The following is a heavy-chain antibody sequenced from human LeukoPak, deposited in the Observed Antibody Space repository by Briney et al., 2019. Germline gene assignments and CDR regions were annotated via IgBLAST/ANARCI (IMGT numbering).Heavy chain of an antibody. J-gene: IGHJ4*02. V-gene: IGHV4-39*01. Sequence: SETLSLTCTVSGGSVSSGSYYWSWIRQPPGKGLEWIGSVYYSGSTYYNPSLKSRVTISVDTSKNQFSLKLSSVTAADTAVYYCARAMVRGVIKNYFDYWGQGTLVTVSS. CDR1: GGSVSSGSYY. D-gene: IGHD3-10*01. CDR3: ARAMVRGVIKNYFDY. CDR2: VYYSGST.